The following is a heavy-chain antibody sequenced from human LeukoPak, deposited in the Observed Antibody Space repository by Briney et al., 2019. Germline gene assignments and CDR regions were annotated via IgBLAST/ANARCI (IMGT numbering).Heavy chain of an antibody. CDR1: GGSINSEE. Sequence: SETLSLTCTVSGGSINSEERRWVRQVAGKGLERIGRIFSSRTTNYHPYLRSRIPMSVDTSKNQFSLDLSSVTAADTGVYYCVRGWAPRGEKSSFASWGQGTLVTVSS. CDR2: IFSSRTT. D-gene: IGHD3-10*01. V-gene: IGHV4-4*07. J-gene: IGHJ4*02. CDR3: VRGWAPRGEKSSFAS.